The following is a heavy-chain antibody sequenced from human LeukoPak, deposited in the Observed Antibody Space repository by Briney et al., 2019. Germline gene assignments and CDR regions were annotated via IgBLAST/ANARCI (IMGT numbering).Heavy chain of an antibody. V-gene: IGHV4-39*01. CDR3: ARFEGYYFDY. Sequence: SETLSLTCTVSGGSISSSSYYWGWIRQSPGKGLEWIGSIYYSGGTYYNPSLKSRVTISVDTSKNQFSLKLSSVTAADTAVYYCARFEGYYFDYWGQGTLVTVSS. J-gene: IGHJ4*02. CDR1: GGSISSSSYY. CDR2: IYYSGGT.